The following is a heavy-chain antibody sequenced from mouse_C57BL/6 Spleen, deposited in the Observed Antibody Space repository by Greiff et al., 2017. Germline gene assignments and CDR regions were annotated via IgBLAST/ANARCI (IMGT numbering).Heavy chain of an antibody. CDR3: TRGDYGSSYGYFDV. CDR2: ISSGGDYI. V-gene: IGHV5-9-1*02. CDR1: GFTFSSYA. J-gene: IGHJ1*03. Sequence: EVKLVASGEGLVKPGGSLKLSCAASGFTFSSYAMSWVRQTPEKRLEWVAYISSGGDYIYYADTVKGRFTISRDNARNTLYLQMSSLKSEDTAMYYCTRGDYGSSYGYFDVWGTGTTVTVSS. D-gene: IGHD1-1*01.